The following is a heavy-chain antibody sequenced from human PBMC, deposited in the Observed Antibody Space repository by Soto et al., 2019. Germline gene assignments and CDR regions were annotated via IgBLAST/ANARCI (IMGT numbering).Heavy chain of an antibody. Sequence: SETLSLTCAVYGGSFSGYYWSWIRQPPGKGLEWIGEINHSGSTNYNPSLKSRVTISVDTSKNQFSLKLSSVTAADTAVYYCARRGQQWLVRGWFDPWGHGTLVTVSS. CDR3: ARRGQQWLVRGWFDP. V-gene: IGHV4-34*01. D-gene: IGHD6-19*01. CDR2: INHSGST. CDR1: GGSFSGYY. J-gene: IGHJ5*02.